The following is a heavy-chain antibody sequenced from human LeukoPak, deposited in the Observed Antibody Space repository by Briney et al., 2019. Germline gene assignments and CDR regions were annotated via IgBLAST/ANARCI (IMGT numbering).Heavy chain of an antibody. CDR2: IWYDGSNK. D-gene: IGHD3-9*01. J-gene: IGHJ6*04. Sequence: GGSLRLSCAASGFTFSSYGMHWVRQAPGKGLEWVAVIWYDGSNKYYADSVKGRFTISRDNSKNTLYLQMNSLRAGDTAVYYCARDFSGYDILTGYPNYYYYGMDVWGKGTTVTVSS. V-gene: IGHV3-33*01. CDR3: ARDFSGYDILTGYPNYYYYGMDV. CDR1: GFTFSSYG.